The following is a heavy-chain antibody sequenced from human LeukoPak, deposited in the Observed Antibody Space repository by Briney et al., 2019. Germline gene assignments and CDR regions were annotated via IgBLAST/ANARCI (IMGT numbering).Heavy chain of an antibody. CDR3: ARDRLTNDAFDI. Sequence: GGSLRLSCAASGFTFNSYWMHWVRQAPGKGLVWVSRINSDGSGTSDADFVKGRFTISRDNSKNTLYLQMNSLRAEDTAMYYCARDRLTNDAFDIWGQGTMATVSS. V-gene: IGHV3-74*01. CDR2: INSDGSGT. J-gene: IGHJ3*02. CDR1: GFTFNSYW. D-gene: IGHD2-8*01.